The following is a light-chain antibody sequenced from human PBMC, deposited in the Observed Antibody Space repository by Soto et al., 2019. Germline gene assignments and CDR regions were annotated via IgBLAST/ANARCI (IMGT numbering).Light chain of an antibody. Sequence: DIQMTQSPSSLSAYVGDRVTITCQASQGIKNYLNWYQQRPGKAPKLLIYDASNLEPGVPSRFSGSGSGTDFTFTISSLQPEDIATYYCQQFDDLPITFGQGTRLEIK. CDR1: QGIKNY. CDR2: DAS. CDR3: QQFDDLPIT. V-gene: IGKV1-33*01. J-gene: IGKJ5*01.